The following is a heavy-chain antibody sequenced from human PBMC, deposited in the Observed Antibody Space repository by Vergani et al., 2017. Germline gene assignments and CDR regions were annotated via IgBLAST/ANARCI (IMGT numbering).Heavy chain of an antibody. Sequence: QVQLVESGGGVVQPGRSLRLSCAASGFTFSSYGMHWVRQAPGKGLEWVAVIWYDGSNKYYADSVKGRFTISRDNSKNTLYLQMNSLRAEDTAVYYCARVDDFWSGYFDYWGQGTLVTVSS. CDR2: IWYDGSNK. D-gene: IGHD3-3*01. CDR3: ARVDDFWSGYFDY. J-gene: IGHJ4*02. V-gene: IGHV3-33*01. CDR1: GFTFSSYG.